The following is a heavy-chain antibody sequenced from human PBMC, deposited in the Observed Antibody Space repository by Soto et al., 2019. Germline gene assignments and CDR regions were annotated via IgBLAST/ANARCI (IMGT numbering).Heavy chain of an antibody. V-gene: IGHV3-48*02. CDR1: GFTFISYS. Sequence: EVQLVESGGNLVQPGGSLRLSCAASGFTFISYSMSWVRQAPGKGLEWVSYISNSGSIIHDADSVKGRFTISRDNAKNSMSLQMNSLRDEDTAVYYCVRVFASNSFDIWGQGTVVTDSS. D-gene: IGHD3-3*01. CDR3: VRVFASNSFDI. CDR2: ISNSGSII. J-gene: IGHJ3*02.